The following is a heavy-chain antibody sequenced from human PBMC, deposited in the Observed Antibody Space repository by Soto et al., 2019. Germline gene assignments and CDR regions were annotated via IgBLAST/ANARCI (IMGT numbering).Heavy chain of an antibody. CDR3: ASVETQRYYYGMDV. J-gene: IGHJ6*02. CDR1: GGTFSSYA. D-gene: IGHD2-15*01. V-gene: IGHV1-69*13. CDR2: IIPIFRTA. Sequence: ASVKVSCKASGGTFSSYAISWVRQVPGQGLEWMGGIIPIFRTADYAQKFQGRVTITADESTSTAYMELSSLRSEDTAVYYCASVETQRYYYGMDVWGQGTTVTVSS.